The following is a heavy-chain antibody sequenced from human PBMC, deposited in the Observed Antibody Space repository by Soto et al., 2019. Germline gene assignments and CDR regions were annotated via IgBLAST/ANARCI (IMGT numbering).Heavy chain of an antibody. CDR3: TRDLNIMWFFS. Sequence: PSETLSLTCTVSGGSVRSGRYYWAWIRQSPGKGLEWIGSRSHSGNTYYNPSLNSRVTISVDTSKNQFSLRLTSVTAADTAIYYCTRDLNIMWFFSWGQGTLVTVSS. CDR2: RSHSGNT. CDR1: GGSVRSGRYY. V-gene: IGHV4-39*07. J-gene: IGHJ5*01.